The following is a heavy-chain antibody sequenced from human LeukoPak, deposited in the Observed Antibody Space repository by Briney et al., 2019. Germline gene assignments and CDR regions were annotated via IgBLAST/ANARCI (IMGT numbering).Heavy chain of an antibody. CDR3: ARALSNYVDYHYYYYMDV. J-gene: IGHJ6*03. CDR2: INWNGVST. CDR1: GFTFDDYG. D-gene: IGHD4-11*01. Sequence: GGSLRLSCAASGFTFDDYGMSWVRHAPGKGLEWVSGINWNGVSTSYVDSVKGRFTISRDNAKNSLYLQMNSLRAEDTALYYCARALSNYVDYHYYYYMDVWGKGTTVTVSS. V-gene: IGHV3-20*04.